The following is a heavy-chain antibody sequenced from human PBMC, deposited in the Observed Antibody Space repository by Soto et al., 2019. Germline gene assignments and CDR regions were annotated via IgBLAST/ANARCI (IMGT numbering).Heavy chain of an antibody. CDR2: IYYSGST. D-gene: IGHD6-6*01. J-gene: IGHJ5*02. Sequence: SETLSLTCTVSGGSISSSSYYWGWIRQPPGKGLEWIGSIYYSGSTYYNPSLKSRVTISVDTSKNQFSLKLSSVTAADTAVYYCARAGKGSSSYRFDPWGQGTLVTVSS. CDR1: GGSISSSSYY. V-gene: IGHV4-39*01. CDR3: ARAGKGSSSYRFDP.